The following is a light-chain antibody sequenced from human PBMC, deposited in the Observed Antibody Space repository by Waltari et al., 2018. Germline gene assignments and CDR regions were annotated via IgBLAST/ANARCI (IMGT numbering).Light chain of an antibody. V-gene: IGKV4-1*01. J-gene: IGKJ1*01. CDR3: QQYYSTPWT. CDR1: QSVFYNSNNKNF. Sequence: DIVMTQSPDSLAVSLGARATINCQSSQSVFYNSNNKNFLAWYQQKPGQPPKLLIYWASTRESGVPDRFSGSGSGTDFTLTISSLQSEDVAVYYCQQYYSTPWTFGQGTKVEIK. CDR2: WAS.